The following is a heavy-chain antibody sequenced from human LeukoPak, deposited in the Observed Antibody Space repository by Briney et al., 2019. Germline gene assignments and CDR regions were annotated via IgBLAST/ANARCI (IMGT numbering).Heavy chain of an antibody. Sequence: SQTLSLTCTVSGGSISSGVYCWSWIRQRPGEGLQWIGYICSSGSAYYNASLKSRVSMSTDTSNNQFSLKLNSVTAADTAVYYCARDGGGSLHGMDVWGQGTTVTVSS. V-gene: IGHV4-31*03. J-gene: IGHJ6*02. CDR2: ICSSGSA. D-gene: IGHD2-15*01. CDR3: ARDGGGSLHGMDV. CDR1: GGSISSGVYC.